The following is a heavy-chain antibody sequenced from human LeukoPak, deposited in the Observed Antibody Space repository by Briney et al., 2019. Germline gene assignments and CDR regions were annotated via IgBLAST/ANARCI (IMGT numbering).Heavy chain of an antibody. CDR2: ISAYNGNT. Sequence: ASVKVSCKASGYTFTSYGISWVRQAPGQGLEWMGWISAYNGNTNYAQKFQGRVTMTRDTSISTAYMELSRLRSDDTAVYYCARGSARGGASDYWGQGTLVTVSS. CDR1: GYTFTSYG. J-gene: IGHJ4*02. V-gene: IGHV1-18*01. D-gene: IGHD1-26*01. CDR3: ARGSARGGASDY.